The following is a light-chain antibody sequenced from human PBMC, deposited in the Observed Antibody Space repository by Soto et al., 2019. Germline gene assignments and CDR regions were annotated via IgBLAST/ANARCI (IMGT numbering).Light chain of an antibody. V-gene: IGKV3-15*01. CDR1: RSVSGN. Sequence: TQSPGTLSVSPGERSTLSCRAIRSVSGNLAWYQQKPGQAPRLLIHGASTRATGIPARFSGSGYGTEFTLTISSLQSEDFAVYYCQEYNNWPPLTFGGGTKV. CDR2: GAS. J-gene: IGKJ4*01. CDR3: QEYNNWPPLT.